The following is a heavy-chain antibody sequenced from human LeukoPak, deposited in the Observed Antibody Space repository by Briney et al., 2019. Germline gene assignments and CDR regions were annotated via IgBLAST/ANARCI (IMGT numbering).Heavy chain of an antibody. V-gene: IGHV4/OR15-8*01. CDR1: GGSISSSTW. CDR2: IFYSGSA. Sequence: SETLSLTCAVSGGSISSSTWWTWVRQPPGKGLEWIGEIFYSGSANSNPSLKSRLTMSVDESKHEFSLRLTSVTAADTAVYYCASGGLVSRYLDHWGQGTLVTVSP. J-gene: IGHJ4*02. CDR3: ASGGLVSRYLDH. D-gene: IGHD3-9*01.